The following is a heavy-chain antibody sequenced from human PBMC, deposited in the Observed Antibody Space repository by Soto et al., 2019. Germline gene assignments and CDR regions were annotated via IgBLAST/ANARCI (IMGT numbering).Heavy chain of an antibody. D-gene: IGHD6-13*01. J-gene: IGHJ5*02. V-gene: IGHV1-3*01. CDR3: ARDYSSSWVNWFDP. CDR1: GYTFTSYA. CDR2: INAGNGNT. Sequence: ASVKVSFKASGYTFTSYAMHWLRQAPGQRLEWMGWINAGNGNTKYSQKFQGRVTITRDTSASTAYMELSSLRSEDTAVYYCARDYSSSWVNWFDPWGQGTLVTVSS.